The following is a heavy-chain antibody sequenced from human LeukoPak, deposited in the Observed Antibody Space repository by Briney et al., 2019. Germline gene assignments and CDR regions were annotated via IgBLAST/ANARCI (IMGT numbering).Heavy chain of an antibody. V-gene: IGHV3-48*02. D-gene: IGHD5-12*01. J-gene: IGHJ4*02. Sequence: PGGSLRLSCAASGFTFSSYSMNWVRRAPGKGLVWVSYISSSSSTIYYADSVKGRFTISRDNAKNSLYLQMNSLRDEDTAVYYCARVGVATEWARGYYFDYWGQGTLVTVSS. CDR3: ARVGVATEWARGYYFDY. CDR1: GFTFSSYS. CDR2: ISSSSSTI.